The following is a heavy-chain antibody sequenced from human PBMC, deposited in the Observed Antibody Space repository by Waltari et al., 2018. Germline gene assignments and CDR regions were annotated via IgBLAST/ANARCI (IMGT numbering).Heavy chain of an antibody. J-gene: IGHJ4*02. Sequence: QAQLLQSGAEVTEPGASVTVSCRASGYPLTSVGISWVRLAPGQGLEWVGWVSPLNGKTNYAQNVQDRVTMTTDTSTSTAYMELRSLRFDDTAVYFCATDNLNAFHNWGQGTLVTVSS. CDR3: ATDNLNAFHN. CDR1: GYPLTSVG. D-gene: IGHD1-20*01. V-gene: IGHV1-18*04. CDR2: VSPLNGKT.